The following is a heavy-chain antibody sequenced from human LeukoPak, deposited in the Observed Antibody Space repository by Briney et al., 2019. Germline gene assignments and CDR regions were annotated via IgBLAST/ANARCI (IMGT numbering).Heavy chain of an antibody. CDR2: IKSKTDGGTT. CDR3: TTDRLLDSSSYYFFDY. D-gene: IGHD6-13*01. CDR1: GFTFSDAW. J-gene: IGHJ4*02. Sequence: GGSLRLSCAASGFTFSDAWMSWGRQAPGKGLEWVGRIKSKTDGGTTDYAAPVKGRFTISRDDSKNTLYLQMNSLKIEDTAVYYCTTDRLLDSSSYYFFDYWGQGTLVTVSS. V-gene: IGHV3-15*01.